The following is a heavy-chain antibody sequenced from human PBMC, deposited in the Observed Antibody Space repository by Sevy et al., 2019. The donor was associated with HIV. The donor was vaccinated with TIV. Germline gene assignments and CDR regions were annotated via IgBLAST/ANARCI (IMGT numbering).Heavy chain of an antibody. CDR2: INHSGST. D-gene: IGHD3-10*01. J-gene: IGHJ4*02. Sequence: SETLSLTCAVYGGSFSGYYWSWIRQPPGKGLEWIGEINHSGSTNYNPSLKSRVTISVDTSKNQFSLKLSSVTAADTAVYYCASETYYNGSGSEVDDYWGQGTLVTVSS. CDR3: ASETYYNGSGSEVDDY. V-gene: IGHV4-34*01. CDR1: GGSFSGYY.